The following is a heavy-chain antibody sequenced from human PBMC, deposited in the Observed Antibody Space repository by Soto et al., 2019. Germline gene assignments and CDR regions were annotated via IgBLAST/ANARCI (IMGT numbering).Heavy chain of an antibody. CDR2: IVVGSGNT. D-gene: IGHD3-22*01. V-gene: IGHV1-58*01. J-gene: IGHJ5*02. CDR3: AADFAKYYYDSGAFDP. CDR1: GFTFTSSA. Sequence: SVKVSCKASGFTFTSSAVQWVRQARGQRLEWIGWIVVGSGNTNYAQKFQERVTITRDMSTSTAYMELSSLRSEDTAVYYCAADFAKYYYDSGAFDPWGQGTLVTVSP.